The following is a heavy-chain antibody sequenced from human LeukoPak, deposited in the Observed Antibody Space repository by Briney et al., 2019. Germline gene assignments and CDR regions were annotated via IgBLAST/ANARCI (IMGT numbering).Heavy chain of an antibody. CDR2: IYSAGST. V-gene: IGHV3-53*01. CDR1: GFTVSSNY. D-gene: IGHD1-1*01. J-gene: IGHJ4*02. Sequence: GGSLRLSCAASGFTVSSNYMSWVRQAPGKGLEWVSVIYSAGSTYYADSVKGRFTISRDNSKNTLYLQMNSLRAEDTAVYYCARATRYIFDSWGQGTLVTVSS. CDR3: ARATRYIFDS.